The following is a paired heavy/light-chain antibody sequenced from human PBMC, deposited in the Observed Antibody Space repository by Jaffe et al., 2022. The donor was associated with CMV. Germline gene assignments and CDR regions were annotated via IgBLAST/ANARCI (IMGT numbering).Heavy chain of an antibody. CDR1: GFTFSSYS. Sequence: EVQLVESGGGLVKPGGSLRLSCAASGFTFSSYSMNWVRQAPGKGLEWVSSISSSSSYIYYADSVKGRFTISRDNAKNSLYLQMNSLRAEDTAVYYCARDQDCSSTSCRFYYYYGMDVWGQGTTVTVSS. J-gene: IGHJ6*02. V-gene: IGHV3-21*01. CDR2: ISSSSSYI. CDR3: ARDQDCSSTSCRFYYYYGMDV. D-gene: IGHD2-2*01.
Light chain of an antibody. CDR1: QSISSW. V-gene: IGKV1-5*03. CDR3: QQYNSYSKT. J-gene: IGKJ2*01. CDR2: KAS. Sequence: DIQMTQSPSTLSASVGDRVTITCRASQSISSWLAWYQQKPGKAPKLLIYKASSLESGVPSRFSGSGSGTEFTLTISSLQPDDFATYYCQQYNSYSKTFGQGTKLEIK.